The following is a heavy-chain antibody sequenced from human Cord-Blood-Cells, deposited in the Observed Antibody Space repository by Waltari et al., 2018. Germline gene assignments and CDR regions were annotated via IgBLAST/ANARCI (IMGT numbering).Heavy chain of an antibody. D-gene: IGHD6-6*01. V-gene: IGHV3-7*01. CDR1: GFNFSSYW. Sequence: EVQLVESGGGLVQPGGSLRLSCAASGFNFSSYWMSWVRQAPGKGLEWVANIKQDGSEKYYVDSVKGRFTISRDNAKNSLYLQMNSLRAEDTAVYYCARIRIVRAFDIWGQGTMVTVSS. J-gene: IGHJ3*02. CDR2: IKQDGSEK. CDR3: ARIRIVRAFDI.